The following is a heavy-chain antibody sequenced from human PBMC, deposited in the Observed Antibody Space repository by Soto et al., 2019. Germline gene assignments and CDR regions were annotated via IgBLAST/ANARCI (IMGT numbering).Heavy chain of an antibody. Sequence: GGSLRLSCAASGFTFTSYWMKWVRQAPGKGLEWVANIKQDGSEKYYADSVKGRFTISRDNAKNSLYLQMNSLRAEDTAVYYCARYDSSGYYWPYYYYGMDVWGQGTTVTVSS. V-gene: IGHV3-7*01. J-gene: IGHJ6*02. CDR1: GFTFTSYW. CDR3: ARYDSSGYYWPYYYYGMDV. D-gene: IGHD3-22*01. CDR2: IKQDGSEK.